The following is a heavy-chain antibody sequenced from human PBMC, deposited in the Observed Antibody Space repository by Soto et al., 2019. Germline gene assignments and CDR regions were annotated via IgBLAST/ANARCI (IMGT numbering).Heavy chain of an antibody. CDR1: GGSISSGGYY. V-gene: IGHV4-31*03. CDR2: IYYSGST. CDR3: ARTAFGIVQGYFGY. J-gene: IGHJ4*02. Sequence: SETLSLTCTVSGGSISSGGYYWSWIRQHPGKGLEWIGYIYYSGSTYYNPSLKSRVTISVDTSKNQFSLKLSSVTAADTAVYYCARTAFGIVQGYFGYWGQGTLVTVSS. D-gene: IGHD3-22*01.